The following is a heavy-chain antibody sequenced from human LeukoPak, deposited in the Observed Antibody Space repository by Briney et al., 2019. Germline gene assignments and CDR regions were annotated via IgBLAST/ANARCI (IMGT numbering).Heavy chain of an antibody. Sequence: GGSLRLSCAASGFTFSTYAMSWVRQTPERGLEWVSAISDTGGNTSYADSVKGRFTISRDNSKNTLYLQMNSLRAEDTAIYYCAKGRTNDYWGQGTLVTVSS. CDR3: AKGRTNDY. CDR1: GFTFSTYA. D-gene: IGHD1/OR15-1a*01. CDR2: ISDTGGNT. V-gene: IGHV3-23*01. J-gene: IGHJ4*02.